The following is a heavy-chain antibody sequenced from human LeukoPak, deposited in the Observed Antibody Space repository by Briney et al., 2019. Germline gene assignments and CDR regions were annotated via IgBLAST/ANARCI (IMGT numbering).Heavy chain of an antibody. Sequence: PSETLSLTCTVSGGSISSYYWSWIRQPPGKGLEWIGYIYYSGSTNYNPSLKSRVTISVDTSKNQFSLKLSSVTAADTAVYFCARDLSSGEYTAFDIWGQGTMATVSS. CDR1: GGSISSYY. CDR2: IYYSGST. CDR3: ARDLSSGEYTAFDI. V-gene: IGHV4-59*01. J-gene: IGHJ3*02. D-gene: IGHD1-26*01.